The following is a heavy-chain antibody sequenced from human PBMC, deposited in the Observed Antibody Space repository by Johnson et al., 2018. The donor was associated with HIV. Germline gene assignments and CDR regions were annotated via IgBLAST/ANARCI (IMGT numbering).Heavy chain of an antibody. D-gene: IGHD3-16*02. V-gene: IGHV3-15*01. Sequence: EVQLVESGGGLVKPGGSLRLSCAASGFTFSNVWMSWVRQAPGKGLAWVGRIKRKIEGEATDYAAPVKGRFTISRDDSKNTLFLQMSSLKTDDTAVYYCTTAIVIDAFDIWGQGTMVTVSS. CDR2: IKRKIEGEAT. CDR1: GFTFSNVW. J-gene: IGHJ3*02. CDR3: TTAIVIDAFDI.